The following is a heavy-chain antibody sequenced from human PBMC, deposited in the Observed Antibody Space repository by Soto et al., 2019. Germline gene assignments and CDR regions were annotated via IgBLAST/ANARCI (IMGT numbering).Heavy chain of an antibody. J-gene: IGHJ4*02. CDR2: ISDSGGYT. Sequence: GGSLRLSCAASGFTFSMYSMSWVRQAPGKGLEWVSVISDSGGYTYYADSVKGRLTIARDNSKNTLYLQMNSLRAEDTALYYCAKDPRRFDFWGQGTLVTVSS. V-gene: IGHV3-23*01. CDR1: GFTFSMYS. CDR3: AKDPRRFDF.